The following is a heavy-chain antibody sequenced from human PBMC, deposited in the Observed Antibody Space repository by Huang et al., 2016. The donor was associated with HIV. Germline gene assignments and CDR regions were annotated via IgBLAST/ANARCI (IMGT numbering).Heavy chain of an antibody. CDR1: GFALSEMS. J-gene: IGHJ4*02. V-gene: IGHV1-24*01. CDR2: SDPEDGDI. D-gene: IGHD1-1*01. Sequence: QVQLVQSGAEVTKPGASTKVSCKVSGFALSEMSIHWVRQSPGRGLEWMGGSDPEDGDIIDAKKFQGRLTMTEDTSTDTAYMVLNSLTFEDTAVYYCASLQDNTSFDFWGQGTLVTVSS. CDR3: ASLQDNTSFDF.